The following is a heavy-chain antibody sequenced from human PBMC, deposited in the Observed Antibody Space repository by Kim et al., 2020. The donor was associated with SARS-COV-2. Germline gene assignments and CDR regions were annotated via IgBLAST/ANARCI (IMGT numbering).Heavy chain of an antibody. V-gene: IGHV1-69*02. J-gene: IGHJ5*02. D-gene: IGHD6-19*01. CDR3: ARLGSGWLGWFDP. Sequence: AQKVQGRGTITADKSTSQAYMERSSRRSEDTAVYYCARLGSGWLGWFDPWGQGTLVTVSS.